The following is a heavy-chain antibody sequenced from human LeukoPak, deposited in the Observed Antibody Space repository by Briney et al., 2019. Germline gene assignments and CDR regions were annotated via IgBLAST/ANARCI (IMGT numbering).Heavy chain of an antibody. D-gene: IGHD3-16*02. CDR1: GGSFSGYY. V-gene: IGHV4-34*01. CDR2: INHSGST. Sequence: SETLSLTCAVYGGSFSGYYWSWIRQPPGKGLEWIGEINHSGSTNYNPSLKSRVTIPVDTSKNQFSLKLSSVTAADTAVYYCARGNYYVWGSYRYGFDPWGQGTLVTVSS. J-gene: IGHJ5*02. CDR3: ARGNYYVWGSYRYGFDP.